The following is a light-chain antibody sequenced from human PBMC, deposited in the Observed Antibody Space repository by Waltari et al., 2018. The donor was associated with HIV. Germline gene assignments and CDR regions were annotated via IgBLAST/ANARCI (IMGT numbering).Light chain of an antibody. V-gene: IGKV3-11*01. CDR2: GAS. CDR1: QSVSSY. Sequence: EIVLTQSPATLSLSPGERATLSCRASQSVSSYLAWYQQKPAQAPKLLIYGASSRATGIPARFSGSGSGTDFTLTISSLEPGDFGVYYCHQRSNWPITFGQGTRLEIK. CDR3: HQRSNWPIT. J-gene: IGKJ5*01.